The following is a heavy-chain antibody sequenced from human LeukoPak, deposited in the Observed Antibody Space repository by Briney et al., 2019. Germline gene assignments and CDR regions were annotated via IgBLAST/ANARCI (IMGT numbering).Heavy chain of an antibody. D-gene: IGHD5-12*01. CDR2: INHSGST. CDR3: ARGGVGYSGYDYTQNGAFDI. CDR1: GGSFSGYY. J-gene: IGHJ3*02. V-gene: IGHV4-34*01. Sequence: KASETLSLTCAVYGGSFSGYYWSWIRQPPGKGLEWIGEINHSGSTNYNPSLKSRVTISVDTSKNQFSLKLSSVTAADTAVYYCARGGVGYSGYDYTQNGAFDIWGQGTMVTVSS.